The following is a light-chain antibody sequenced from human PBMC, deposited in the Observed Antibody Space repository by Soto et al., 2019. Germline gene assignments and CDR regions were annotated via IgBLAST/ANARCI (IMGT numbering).Light chain of an antibody. J-gene: IGKJ2*01. CDR3: MQALQTPYT. CDR1: QSLLHSNGYNY. Sequence: DIVMTQSPLSLPVTPGEPASISCRSSQSLLHSNGYNYLDWYLQKPGQSPQLLIYLGSNRASGVPDRFSGRGSGTDCTLKISRVDAEDVGVYYCMQALQTPYTFGQGTKLAIK. V-gene: IGKV2-28*01. CDR2: LGS.